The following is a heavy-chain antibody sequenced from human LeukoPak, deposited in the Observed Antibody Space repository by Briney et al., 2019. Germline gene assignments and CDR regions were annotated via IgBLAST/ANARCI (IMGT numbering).Heavy chain of an antibody. J-gene: IGHJ3*02. CDR1: GYTITGYY. Sequence: ASVKVSCKASGYTITGYYVHWVRQAPGQGLELMGRINPNSGGTDYPQKFQGRVTMTRDTSISTAYMELSRLRSDDTAIYYCARERGNDYGDHFGAFDIWGQGTMVTVSS. CDR2: INPNSGGT. V-gene: IGHV1-2*06. CDR3: ARERGNDYGDHFGAFDI. D-gene: IGHD4-17*01.